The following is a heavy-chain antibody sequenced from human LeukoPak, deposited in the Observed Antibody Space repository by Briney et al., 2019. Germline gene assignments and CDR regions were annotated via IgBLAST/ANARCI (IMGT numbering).Heavy chain of an antibody. Sequence: GGSLRLSCAASGFTLSSYAMHWVRQAPGKGLEWVAVISYDGSNKYYADSVKGRFTISRDNSKNTLYLQMNSLRAEDTAVYYCARDRQLVNYFDYWGQGTLVTVSS. CDR2: ISYDGSNK. J-gene: IGHJ4*02. D-gene: IGHD6-13*01. CDR1: GFTLSSYA. V-gene: IGHV3-30-3*01. CDR3: ARDRQLVNYFDY.